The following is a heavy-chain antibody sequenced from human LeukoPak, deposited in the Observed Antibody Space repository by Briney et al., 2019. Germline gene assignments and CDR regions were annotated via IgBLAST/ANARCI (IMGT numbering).Heavy chain of an antibody. CDR2: IYYSGST. D-gene: IGHD2-21*02. CDR1: GGSISSSSYY. Sequence: SETLSLTCTVSGGSISSSSYYWGWIRQPPGKGLGWTGNIYYSGSTYYNPSLKSRVTISVDTSKNQFSLKLSSVTAADTAVYYCARLYCGGDCYSGTFDYWGQGTLVTVSS. J-gene: IGHJ4*02. V-gene: IGHV4-39*01. CDR3: ARLYCGGDCYSGTFDY.